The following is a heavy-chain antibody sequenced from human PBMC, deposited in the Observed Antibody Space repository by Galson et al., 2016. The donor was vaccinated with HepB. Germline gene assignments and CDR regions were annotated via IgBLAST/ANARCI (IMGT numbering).Heavy chain of an antibody. Sequence: ETLSLTCTVSGGSISSTNYYWGWIRQPPGKGLEWIGSLYYSGSTYYNPSPKSRVTISVDSSKNQFSMRLTSVTAADTAVYYCTSRPPSYTTSWYYWGQGTLVTISA. CDR2: LYYSGST. CDR3: TSRPPSYTTSWYY. D-gene: IGHD6-13*01. J-gene: IGHJ4*02. CDR1: GGSISSTNYY. V-gene: IGHV4-39*01.